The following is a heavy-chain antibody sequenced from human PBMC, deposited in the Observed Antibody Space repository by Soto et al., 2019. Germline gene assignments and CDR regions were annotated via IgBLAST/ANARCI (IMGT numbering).Heavy chain of an antibody. J-gene: IGHJ6*02. CDR3: ARGDSTDCSNGVCSFFYNHDMDV. CDR1: GGSFSSFA. CDR2: INPKSGGT. D-gene: IGHD2-8*01. Sequence: GASVKVSCKASGGSFSSFAFSWVRQAPGQGLEWMGGINPKSGGTSTAQKFQGWVTMTTDTSISTASMELTRLTSDDTAIYYCARGDSTDCSNGVCSFFYNHDMDVWGQGTTVTVSS. V-gene: IGHV1-2*04.